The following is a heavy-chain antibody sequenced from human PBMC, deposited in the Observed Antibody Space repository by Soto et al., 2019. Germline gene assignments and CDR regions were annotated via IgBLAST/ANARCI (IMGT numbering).Heavy chain of an antibody. J-gene: IGHJ6*04. D-gene: IGHD7-27*01. CDR3: AMGTMAV. Sequence: EVQLVESGGGLVQPGGSLRLSCAASGFSFRTYWMQWARQAPGKGLEWVSRINNDGSSTDYADSVKGRFTIARDNAKDTLYLQMNSLRAEDTATYYCAMGTMAVWGTGTTVTVSS. CDR1: GFSFRTYW. CDR2: INNDGSST. V-gene: IGHV3-74*01.